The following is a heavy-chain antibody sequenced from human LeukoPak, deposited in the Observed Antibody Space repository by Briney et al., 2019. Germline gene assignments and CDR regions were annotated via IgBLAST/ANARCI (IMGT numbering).Heavy chain of an antibody. CDR1: GFTVSSNY. Sequence: LAGGSLRLSCAASGFTVSSNYMSWVRQAPGKGLEWVSVIYSGGSTYYADSVKGRFTIYRENSKNTLYLQMNSLRAEDTAVYYCARGPRSDYWGQGTLVTVSS. V-gene: IGHV3-53*01. CDR3: ARGPRSDY. CDR2: IYSGGST. J-gene: IGHJ4*02.